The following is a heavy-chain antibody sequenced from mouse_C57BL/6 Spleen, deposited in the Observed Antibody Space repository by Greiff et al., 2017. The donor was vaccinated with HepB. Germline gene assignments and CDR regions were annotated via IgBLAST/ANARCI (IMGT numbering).Heavy chain of an antibody. D-gene: IGHD1-1*01. V-gene: IGHV1-15*01. CDR2: IDPETGGT. CDR3: TRGNYYGSSHGDY. J-gene: IGHJ2*01. CDR1: GYTFTDYE. Sequence: LQQSGAELVRPGASVTLSCKASGYTFTDYEMHWVKQTPVHGLEWIGAIDPETGGTAYNQKFKGKAILTADKSSSTAYMELRSLTSEDSAVYYCTRGNYYGSSHGDYWGQGTTLTVSS.